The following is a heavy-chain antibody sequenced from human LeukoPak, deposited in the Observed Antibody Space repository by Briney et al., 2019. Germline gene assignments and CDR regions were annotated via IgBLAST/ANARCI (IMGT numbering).Heavy chain of an antibody. D-gene: IGHD1-7*01. V-gene: IGHV1-69*13. CDR3: ARGNWNFHWFDP. Sequence: ASVKVSCKASGGTFSSYAISWVRQAPGQGLEWMGGIIPIFGTANYAQKFQGRDTITADESTSTAYMELSSLRSEDTAVYYCARGNWNFHWFDPWGQGTLVTVSS. CDR2: IIPIFGTA. J-gene: IGHJ5*02. CDR1: GGTFSSYA.